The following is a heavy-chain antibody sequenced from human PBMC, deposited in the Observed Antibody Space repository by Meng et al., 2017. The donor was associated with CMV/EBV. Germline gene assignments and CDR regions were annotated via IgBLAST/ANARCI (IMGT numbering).Heavy chain of an antibody. D-gene: IGHD3/OR15-3a*01. CDR1: GFTFSSYE. J-gene: IGHJ4*02. CDR3: ARVGPRVTFVGFSFDF. Sequence: GGSLRLSCAASGFTFSSYEMNWVRQAPGKGLEWVSSITSSSDYVRYAGSVKGRFTISRDNAKNALYLQMNNVRAEDTAVYYCARVGPRVTFVGFSFDFWGLGTLVTVSS. V-gene: IGHV3-21*01. CDR2: ITSSSDYV.